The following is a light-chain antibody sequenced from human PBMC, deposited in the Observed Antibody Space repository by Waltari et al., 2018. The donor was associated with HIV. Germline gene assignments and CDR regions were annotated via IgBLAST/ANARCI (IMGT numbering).Light chain of an antibody. CDR2: GAS. V-gene: IGKV3-15*01. CDR3: QQYNNWPRT. CDR1: QGLGNN. J-gene: IGKJ1*01. Sequence: EIVMMQSPATLSVSPGERATLSCGASQGLGNNLAWYQHKPGQAPRLLIYGASSRATGTPDRFNGSGSGTDFTLTISSLQSEDFAIYYCQQYNNWPRTFGQGTRVEIK.